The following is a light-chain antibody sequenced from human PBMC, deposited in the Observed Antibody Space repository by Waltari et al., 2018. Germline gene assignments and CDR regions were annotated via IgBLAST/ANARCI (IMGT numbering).Light chain of an antibody. J-gene: IGLJ2*01. CDR3: CSYAGSYTFVI. CDR1: SSDVGNYHS. Sequence: QSALTQPRSVSGSPGQSVTISCTGTSSDVGNYHSVSWYQQLPNKAPKLMIYDVSERPSGVPDRFSGSKSGNTASLTISGLLSEDEADYYCCSYAGSYTFVIFGGGTKLTVL. CDR2: DVS. V-gene: IGLV2-11*01.